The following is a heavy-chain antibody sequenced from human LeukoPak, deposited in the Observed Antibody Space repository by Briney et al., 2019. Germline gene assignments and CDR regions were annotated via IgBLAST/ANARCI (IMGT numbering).Heavy chain of an antibody. Sequence: SETPSLTCTVSGDSIRSYYWSWIRQPPGKGLEWIGYIYYSGNTNYKPSLKSRVTISVDTSKNQFSLKLNSVTAADTAVYYCARYCSTTICYPDNDWFDPWGQGTLVTVSS. V-gene: IGHV4-59*01. J-gene: IGHJ5*02. CDR3: ARYCSTTICYPDNDWFDP. CDR2: IYYSGNT. CDR1: GDSIRSYY. D-gene: IGHD2-2*01.